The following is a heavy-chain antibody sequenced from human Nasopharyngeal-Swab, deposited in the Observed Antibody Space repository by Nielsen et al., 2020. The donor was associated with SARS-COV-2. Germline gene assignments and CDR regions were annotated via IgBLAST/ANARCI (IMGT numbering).Heavy chain of an antibody. V-gene: IGHV4-4*07. Sequence: PETLSLTCNVSGGSISSYYWSWIRQPAGKGLEWIGRIYTSGSTNYNPSLKSRVTMSVDTSKNQFSLKLSSVTAADTAVYYCARDSSHWYPNAPFDYWGQGTLVTVSS. CDR3: ARDSSHWYPNAPFDY. CDR2: IYTSGST. J-gene: IGHJ4*02. CDR1: GGSISSYY. D-gene: IGHD6-13*01.